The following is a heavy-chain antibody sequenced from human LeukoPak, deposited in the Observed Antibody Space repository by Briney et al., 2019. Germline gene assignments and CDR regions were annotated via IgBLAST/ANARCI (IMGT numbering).Heavy chain of an antibody. J-gene: IGHJ6*02. CDR2: INHSGST. CDR3: ARGIRAYYGSGSYYTGYYYYGMDV. Sequence: SETLSLTCAVYGGSFSGYYWSWIRQPPGKGLEWIGEINHSGSTNYNPSLKSRGTISVDTYKNQFSLKLSSVTAADTAVYYCARGIRAYYGSGSYYTGYYYYGMDVWGQGTTVTVSS. D-gene: IGHD3-10*01. V-gene: IGHV4-34*01. CDR1: GGSFSGYY.